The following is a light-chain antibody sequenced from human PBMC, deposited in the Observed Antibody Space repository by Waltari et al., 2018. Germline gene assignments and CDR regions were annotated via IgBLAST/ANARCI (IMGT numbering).Light chain of an antibody. V-gene: IGKV1-39*01. CDR3: QQSYSTWT. J-gene: IGKJ1*01. Sequence: DIQMTQSPSSLSASVGDRVTITCRASQSISSYLNWYQQKPGKAPKLLIYAASSLQSGVPSRFSGSGSGTDCTLTISSLQPEDFETYYCQQSYSTWTFGKGTKVEIK. CDR1: QSISSY. CDR2: AAS.